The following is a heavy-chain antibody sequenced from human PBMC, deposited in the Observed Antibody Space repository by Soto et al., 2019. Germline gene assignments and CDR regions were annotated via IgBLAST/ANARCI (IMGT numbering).Heavy chain of an antibody. CDR1: GDSVSTNSAA. Sequence: SQTLSLTCAVSGDSVSTNSAAWNWIRQSPSRGLEWLGRTYYRSKWYNDYAVSVKSRISINADTSKNQISLQLNSVTPEDTAVYYCARAGPEYYYYGLDVWGQGTTVTVSS. CDR2: TYYRSKWYN. J-gene: IGHJ6*02. D-gene: IGHD6-6*01. V-gene: IGHV6-1*01. CDR3: ARAGPEYYYYGLDV.